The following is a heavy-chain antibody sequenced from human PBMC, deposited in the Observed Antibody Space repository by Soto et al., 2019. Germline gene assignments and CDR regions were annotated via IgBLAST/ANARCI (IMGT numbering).Heavy chain of an antibody. CDR3: AGEEITMIVVVITGFDY. Sequence: ASVKVSCKASGYTFTGYYMHWVRQAPGQGLEWMGWINPNSGGTNYAQKFQGRVTMTRDTSISTAYMELSRLRSDDTAVYYCAGEEITMIVVVITGFDYWGQGTLVTVSS. CDR2: INPNSGGT. D-gene: IGHD3-22*01. V-gene: IGHV1-2*02. CDR1: GYTFTGYY. J-gene: IGHJ4*02.